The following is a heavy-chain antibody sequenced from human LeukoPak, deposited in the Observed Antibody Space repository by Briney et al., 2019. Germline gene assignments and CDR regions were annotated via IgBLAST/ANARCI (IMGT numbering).Heavy chain of an antibody. V-gene: IGHV4-39*07. J-gene: IGHJ6*03. D-gene: IGHD4-23*01. CDR1: GGSISSSRHY. CDR3: ARGGGNGGGWVGHFYYMDV. CDR2: INHSGST. Sequence: SETLSLTCTVSGGSISSSRHYWGWIRQPPGKGLEWIGEINHSGSTNYNPSLKSRVTISVDTSKNQFSLKLSSVTAADTAVYYCARGGGNGGGWVGHFYYMDVWGKGTTVIVSS.